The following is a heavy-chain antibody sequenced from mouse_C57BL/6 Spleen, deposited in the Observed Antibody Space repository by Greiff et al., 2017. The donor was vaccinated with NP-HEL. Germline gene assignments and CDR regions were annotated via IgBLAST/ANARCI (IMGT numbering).Heavy chain of an antibody. D-gene: IGHD2-5*01. CDR3: ARMDSNYEGFDV. J-gene: IGHJ1*03. Sequence: EVQLQQSGPELVKPGASVKIPCKASGYTFTDYNMDWVKQSHGKSLEWIGDINPNNGGTIYNQKFKGKATLTVDKSSSTAYMELRSLTSEDTAVYYWARMDSNYEGFDVWGTGTTVTVSS. CDR1: GYTFTDYN. CDR2: INPNNGGT. V-gene: IGHV1-18*01.